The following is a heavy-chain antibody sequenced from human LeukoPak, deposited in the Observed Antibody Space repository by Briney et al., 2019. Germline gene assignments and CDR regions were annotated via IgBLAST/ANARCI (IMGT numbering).Heavy chain of an antibody. J-gene: IGHJ6*02. D-gene: IGHD3-3*01. CDR2: ISAYNGNT. CDR1: GYAFTSYG. V-gene: IGHV1-18*01. CDR3: ARVDALAGTATIFGVAYTNYGMDV. Sequence: GASVKVSCKASGYAFTSYGISWVRQAPGQGLEWMGWISAYNGNTNYAQKLQGRVTMTTDTSTSTAYMELRSLRSDDTAVYYCARVDALAGTATIFGVAYTNYGMDVWGQGTTVTVSS.